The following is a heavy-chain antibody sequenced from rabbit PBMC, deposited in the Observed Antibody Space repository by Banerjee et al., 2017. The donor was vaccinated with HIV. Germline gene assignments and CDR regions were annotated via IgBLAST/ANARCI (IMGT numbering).Heavy chain of an antibody. CDR1: GIDFSSDYY. CDR3: ARDLTGVTGWNFNL. V-gene: IGHV1S45*01. CDR2: IYTGSGST. Sequence: QLQLEESGGGLVKPGGTLTLTCKASGIDFSSDYYMCWVRQAPGKGLEWIASIYTGSGSTYYASWAKGRFTISKTSWTTVTLQMTSLTAADTATYFCARDLTGVTGWNFNLWGPGTLVTVS. J-gene: IGHJ4*01. D-gene: IGHD7-1*01.